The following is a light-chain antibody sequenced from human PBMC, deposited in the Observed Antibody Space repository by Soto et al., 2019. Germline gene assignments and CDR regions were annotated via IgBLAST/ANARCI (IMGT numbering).Light chain of an antibody. V-gene: IGKV4-1*01. CDR1: QSLLHDSANRNN. J-gene: IGKJ5*01. CDR2: WAS. Sequence: IVLTQSPDSLGVSLGERVAISCTSSQSLLHDSANRNNLTWFHHKPGQPPKLLVYWASTRESGVPDRFIGRGSETDCTLTITSLQAEDVAIYYCQQYHSLPFTFGQVTRLEIK. CDR3: QQYHSLPFT.